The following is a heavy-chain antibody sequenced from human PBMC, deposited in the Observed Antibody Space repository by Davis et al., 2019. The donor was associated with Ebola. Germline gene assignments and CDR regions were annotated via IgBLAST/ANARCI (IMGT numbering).Heavy chain of an antibody. CDR1: GFTFSSYS. V-gene: IGHV3-23*01. CDR3: AKDTSNVWFDV. CDR2: LGLSADT. D-gene: IGHD6-19*01. J-gene: IGHJ3*01. Sequence: GESLKISCAASGFTFSSYSMNWVRRAPGKGPEWVSTLGLSADTYYADSVKGRFTISRDNSKNTLHLQMNSLRVEDTAIYYCAKDTSNVWFDVWGQGTMVTVSS.